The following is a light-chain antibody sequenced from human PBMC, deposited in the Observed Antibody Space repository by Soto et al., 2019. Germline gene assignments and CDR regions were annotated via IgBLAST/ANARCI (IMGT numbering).Light chain of an antibody. CDR1: QGVSNW. V-gene: IGKV1-12*01. J-gene: IGKJ2*01. CDR2: AAS. CDR3: QQANSFPYT. Sequence: DIQMTQSPSSVSASVGDRVTITCRASQGVSNWLAWYQQKPGKAPKLLIYAASTLRSGVPSRFRGSGSGTDFTCTISSLQPEDFATYYCQQANSFPYTFGQGTKLEIK.